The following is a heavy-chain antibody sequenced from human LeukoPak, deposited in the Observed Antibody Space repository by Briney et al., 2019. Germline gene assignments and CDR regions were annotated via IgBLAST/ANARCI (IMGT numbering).Heavy chain of an antibody. CDR1: GYSISSGYY. Sequence: PSETLSLTCTVSGYSISSGYYWGWIRQPPGKGLEWIGSIYHSGSTYYNPSLKSRVTISVDTSKNQFSLKLSSVTAADTAVYYCARDHPPILTAYKYGMDVWGQGTTVTVSS. CDR3: ARDHPPILTAYKYGMDV. J-gene: IGHJ6*02. CDR2: IYHSGST. V-gene: IGHV4-38-2*02. D-gene: IGHD3-9*01.